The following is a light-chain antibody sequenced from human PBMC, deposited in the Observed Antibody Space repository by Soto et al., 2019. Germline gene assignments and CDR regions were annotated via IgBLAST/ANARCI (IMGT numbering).Light chain of an antibody. CDR3: QQYSSYWT. J-gene: IGKJ1*01. V-gene: IGKV1-39*01. CDR1: QSISTY. Sequence: DIQMTQSPSSLSASVGDTVTITCRASQSISTYLTWYQQKPGKAPKLLIYAAYTLQSGVPSRFSGSGSGTDFTLTISSLQPEDFATYYCQQYSSYWTFGQRTKV. CDR2: AAY.